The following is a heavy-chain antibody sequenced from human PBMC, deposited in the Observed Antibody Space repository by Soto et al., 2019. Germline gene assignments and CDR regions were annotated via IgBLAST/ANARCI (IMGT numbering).Heavy chain of an antibody. CDR2: IIPILGIA. D-gene: IGHD2-2*01. CDR3: ARVIVVVPAAMNVWFDP. V-gene: IGHV1-69*02. CDR1: EGPFSSYT. Sequence: QVQLVQSGAEVKKPGSSVKVSCKASEGPFSSYTISRVRQAPGQGLEWMGRIIPILGIANYAQKFQGRVTITADKSTSTVYMELSSLRSEDTAVYYCARVIVVVPAAMNVWFDPWGQGTLVTVSS. J-gene: IGHJ5*02.